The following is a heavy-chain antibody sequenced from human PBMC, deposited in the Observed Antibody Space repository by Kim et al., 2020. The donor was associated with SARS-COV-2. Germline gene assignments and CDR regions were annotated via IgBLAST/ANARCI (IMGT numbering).Heavy chain of an antibody. V-gene: IGHV3-23*01. J-gene: IGHJ4*02. CDR3: DASAY. CDR1: GFTFSRFA. Sequence: GGSLRLSCAASGFTFSRFAMSWARQAPGKGLEWVSTISDSGARTHYADSVRGRFTISRDNSKSTLFLQMNNLRVEDTAVYYCDASAYWGQGPLVTVSS. CDR2: ISDSGART.